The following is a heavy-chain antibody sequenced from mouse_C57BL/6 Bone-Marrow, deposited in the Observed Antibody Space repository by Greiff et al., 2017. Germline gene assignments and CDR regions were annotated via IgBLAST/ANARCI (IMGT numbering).Heavy chain of an antibody. Sequence: QVQLQQPGAELVKPGASVTMSCKASGYTFTSYWITWVKQRPGQGLEWIGDIYPGSGSTNYNEKFKSKATLTVDTSSSTAYMQLSSLTSEDSAVYYFARSVITTVVVRWYFDVWGTGTTVTVSS. V-gene: IGHV1-55*01. D-gene: IGHD1-1*01. CDR2: IYPGSGST. CDR1: GYTFTSYW. CDR3: ARSVITTVVVRWYFDV. J-gene: IGHJ1*03.